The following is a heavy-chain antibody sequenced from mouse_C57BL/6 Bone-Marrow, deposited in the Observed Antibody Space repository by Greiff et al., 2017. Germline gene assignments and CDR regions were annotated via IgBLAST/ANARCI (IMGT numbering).Heavy chain of an antibody. J-gene: IGHJ4*01. V-gene: IGHV6-3*01. CDR3: TAEITTVVAPYAMDY. D-gene: IGHD1-1*01. CDR2: IRLKSDNYAT. CDR1: GFTFSNYW. Sequence: EVKLMESGGGLVQPGGSMKLSCVASGFTFSNYWMNWVRQSPEKGLEWVAQIRLKSDNYATHYAESVKGRFTISRDDSKSSVYLQMNNLRAEDTGIYYCTAEITTVVAPYAMDYWGQGTSVTVSS.